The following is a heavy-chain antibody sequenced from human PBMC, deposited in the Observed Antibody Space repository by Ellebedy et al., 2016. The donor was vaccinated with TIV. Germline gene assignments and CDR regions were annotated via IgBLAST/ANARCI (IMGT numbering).Heavy chain of an antibody. CDR2: IYFSGTT. D-gene: IGHD7-27*01. Sequence: SETLSLXXTVSGGSISSRGYYWSWIRQHPGKGLEWIGNIYFSGTTNYNPSLKSRVTLSVDTSKNQFSLNLTSVTAADTAIYYCARRRWGFNYYFDYWGPGTLVTVSS. V-gene: IGHV4-61*08. CDR1: GGSISSRGYY. J-gene: IGHJ4*02. CDR3: ARRRWGFNYYFDY.